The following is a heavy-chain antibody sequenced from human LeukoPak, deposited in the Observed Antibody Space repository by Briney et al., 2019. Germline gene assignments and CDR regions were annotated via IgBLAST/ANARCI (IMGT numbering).Heavy chain of an antibody. CDR1: GDSVSSNSAA. CDR3: ARDKGTYSSSWYGLDP. D-gene: IGHD6-13*01. Sequence: SQTLSLTCAISGDSVSSNSAAWTWIRQSPSRGLEWLGRTYYRSKWYNDYAVSVKSRITINPDTSKNQFSLQLNSVTPEDTAVYYCARDKGTYSSSWYGLDPWGQGTLVTVSS. J-gene: IGHJ5*02. CDR2: TYYRSKWYN. V-gene: IGHV6-1*01.